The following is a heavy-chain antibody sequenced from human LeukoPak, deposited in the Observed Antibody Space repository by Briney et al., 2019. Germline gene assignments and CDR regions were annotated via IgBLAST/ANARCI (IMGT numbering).Heavy chain of an antibody. CDR2: INPNAGDT. V-gene: IGHV1-2*02. CDR1: GYTFIGFY. CDR3: AREVHSTRHYDY. Sequence: AASVKVSCKPSGYTFIGFYIHWLRQAPGQGLEWMGWINPNAGDTTYAQKFQGRVTMSRDTSISTAYMELARLISDDTAVYYCAREVHSTRHYDYWGQGTVVTVSS. J-gene: IGHJ4*02. D-gene: IGHD2-2*01.